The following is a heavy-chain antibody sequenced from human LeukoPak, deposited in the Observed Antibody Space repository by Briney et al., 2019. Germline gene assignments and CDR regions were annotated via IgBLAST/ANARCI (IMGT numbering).Heavy chain of an antibody. CDR3: ARGRDERSMDV. CDR1: GGSFSGYY. V-gene: IGHV4-34*01. J-gene: IGHJ6*02. CDR2: IYHSGST. Sequence: PSETLSLTCAVYGGSFSGYYWSWIRQPPGKGLEWIGEIYHSGSTNDNPSLKSRVTISVDTSKNQFSLKMSSVTAADTALYYCARGRDERSMDVWGQGTTVTVSS.